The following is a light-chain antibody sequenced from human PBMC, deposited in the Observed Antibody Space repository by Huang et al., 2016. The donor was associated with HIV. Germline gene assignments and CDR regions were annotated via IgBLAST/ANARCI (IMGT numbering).Light chain of an antibody. Sequence: DIQMTQYPSSLSASVGDRVTITCRASQDINNYLAWYQQKAGQVPKLLIYAASSLQSGVPSRFSGSESGTDFTLSITSLQPEDVAIYYCQKYDSVPRTFGQGTKVDIK. CDR1: QDINNY. CDR2: AAS. J-gene: IGKJ1*01. CDR3: QKYDSVPRT. V-gene: IGKV1-27*01.